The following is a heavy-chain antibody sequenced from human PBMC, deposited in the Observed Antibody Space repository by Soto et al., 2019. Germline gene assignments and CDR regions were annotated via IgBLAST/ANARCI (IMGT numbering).Heavy chain of an antibody. CDR2: IGVAGGNT. D-gene: IGHD2-8*02. J-gene: IGHJ6*01. CDR3: AEGRYTGGRYCSCGS. V-gene: IGHV1-58*01. Sequence: PVKVSSMASGFSFPISALRWLRQCRGKRLEWIGWIGVAGGNTNYAQQGQGRGTITRDMSTNTAYLELTSLTSKNTAVYYCAEGRYTGGRYCSCGSWEQGT. CDR1: GFSFPISA.